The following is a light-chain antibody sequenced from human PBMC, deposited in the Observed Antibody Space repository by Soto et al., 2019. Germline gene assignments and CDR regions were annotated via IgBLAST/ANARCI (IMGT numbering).Light chain of an antibody. CDR2: DAS. J-gene: IGKJ1*01. CDR3: QQYNSYST. V-gene: IGKV1-5*01. Sequence: DIQMTQSPSTLSASVGDRVTITCRASQSISSWLAWYQQKPGKAPKLLIYDASTVESGVPSRFSGSGSGTEFTLTIRSLQPDDFATFSCQQYNSYSTFGQGTKVEIK. CDR1: QSISSW.